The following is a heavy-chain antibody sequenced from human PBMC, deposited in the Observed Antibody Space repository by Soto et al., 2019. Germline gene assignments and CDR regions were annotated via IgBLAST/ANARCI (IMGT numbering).Heavy chain of an antibody. CDR1: GYTFTGYY. V-gene: IGHV1-2*02. CDR3: ARGGKGVVVGEDYYYYGMDV. Sequence: ASVKVSCEASGYTFTGYYIHWVRQAPGQGLEWMGWINPNSGSTNYAQNFQGRVTMTRDTSISTAYMELSRLRSDDTAVYHCARGGKGVVVGEDYYYYGMDVWGQGTTVTVSS. D-gene: IGHD2-15*01. J-gene: IGHJ6*02. CDR2: INPNSGST.